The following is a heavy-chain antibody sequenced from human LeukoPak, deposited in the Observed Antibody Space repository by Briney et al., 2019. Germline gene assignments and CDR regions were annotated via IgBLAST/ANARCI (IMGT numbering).Heavy chain of an antibody. V-gene: IGHV4-59*08. J-gene: IGHJ4*01. Sequence: PSETLSLTCSVSDGSMGTYYWGWIRQPPGKRLEWIGYIYYSGSTTYNPSLKSRVTVSVDTSKNQFSLKLTFMTAADTAVYYCARGRLGRQHASFFDSWGHGTLVTVSS. D-gene: IGHD2-2*01. CDR3: ARGRLGRQHASFFDS. CDR1: DGSMGTYY. CDR2: IYYSGST.